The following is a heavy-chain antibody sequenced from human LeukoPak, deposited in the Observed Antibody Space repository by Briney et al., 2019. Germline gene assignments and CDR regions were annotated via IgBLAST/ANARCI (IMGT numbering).Heavy chain of an antibody. CDR2: INYDGSNK. CDR3: AKDQFTGRWRLRLLGPFDY. Sequence: GGSLRLSCAASGFTFRTYGMHWVRQAPGKGLEWVAFINYDGSNKYYADSVKGRFTISRDNSKNTLYLQMNSLRAEDTAVYYCAKDQFTGRWRLRLLGPFDYWGQGTLVTVSS. V-gene: IGHV3-30*02. D-gene: IGHD5-12*01. CDR1: GFTFRTYG. J-gene: IGHJ4*02.